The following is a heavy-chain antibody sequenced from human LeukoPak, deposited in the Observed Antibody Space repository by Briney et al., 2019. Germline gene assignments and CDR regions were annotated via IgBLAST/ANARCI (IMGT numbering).Heavy chain of an antibody. CDR2: IRTVTSSI. V-gene: IGHV3-21*01. D-gene: IGHD2-15*01. Sequence: PGGSLRLFCAVSGFTFSSYSMHWVRQAPGKGLEWVSCIRTVTSSIYYADAVKDRFTVSRDNAKNSLYLEMNSLRAEDTAVYYCAREGLPSGATKIFDYWGQGTLVAVSS. CDR1: GFTFSSYS. CDR3: AREGLPSGATKIFDY. J-gene: IGHJ4*02.